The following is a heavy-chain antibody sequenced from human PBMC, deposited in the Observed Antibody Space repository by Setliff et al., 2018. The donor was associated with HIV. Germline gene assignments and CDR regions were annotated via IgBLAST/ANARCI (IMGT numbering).Heavy chain of an antibody. CDR2: IYYSGST. D-gene: IGHD3-22*01. V-gene: IGHV4-39*01. J-gene: IGHJ4*02. CDR1: GGSISSSSYY. CDR3: ARLRITMIMMLNYFDY. Sequence: SETLSLTCTVSGGSISSSSYYWGWIRQPPGKGLEWIGNIYYSGSTYYNPSLKSRVTISVDTSENQFSLRLTSVTAADTAVYFCARLRITMIMMLNYFDYWGQGTLVTVSS.